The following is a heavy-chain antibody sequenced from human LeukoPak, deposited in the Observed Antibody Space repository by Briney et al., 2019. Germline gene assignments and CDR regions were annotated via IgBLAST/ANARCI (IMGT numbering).Heavy chain of an antibody. V-gene: IGHV4-39*07. CDR2: IYYSGST. CDR3: ARDRSGSYWAY. Sequence: SETLSLTCTVSGGSISSSSYYWGWIRQPPGKGLEWIGSIYYSGSTYYNPSLKSRVTISVDTSKNQFSLKLSSVTAADTAVYYCARDRSGSYWAYWGQGTLVTVSS. CDR1: GGSISSSSYY. J-gene: IGHJ4*02. D-gene: IGHD1-26*01.